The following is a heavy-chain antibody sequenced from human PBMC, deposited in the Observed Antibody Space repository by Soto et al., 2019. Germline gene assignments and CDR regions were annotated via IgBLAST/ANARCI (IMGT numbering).Heavy chain of an antibody. Sequence: SVKVSCKASGGTFSSYAISWVRQAPGQGLEWMGGIIPIFGTANYAQKFQGRVTITADESTSTAYMELSSLRSEDTAVYYCASLQSIAAAGTVDYWGQGTLVTVSS. J-gene: IGHJ4*02. CDR3: ASLQSIAAAGTVDY. D-gene: IGHD6-13*01. CDR1: GGTFSSYA. V-gene: IGHV1-69*13. CDR2: IIPIFGTA.